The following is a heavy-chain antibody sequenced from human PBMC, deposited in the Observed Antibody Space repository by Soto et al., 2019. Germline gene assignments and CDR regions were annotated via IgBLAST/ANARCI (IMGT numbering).Heavy chain of an antibody. D-gene: IGHD3-10*01. CDR1: GDSVGSRTSY. CDR3: AMAGNERYGDA. J-gene: IGHJ1*01. V-gene: IGHV4-61*01. Sequence: SETLSLTCTVSGDSVGSRTSYWSWIWQPTAKGLEWIGYVAKSGTTNYNPSLKSRVTLSLDTSNNQFSLKLASVTAADTAVYYCAMAGNERYGDAWGQGVLVTV. CDR2: VAKSGTT.